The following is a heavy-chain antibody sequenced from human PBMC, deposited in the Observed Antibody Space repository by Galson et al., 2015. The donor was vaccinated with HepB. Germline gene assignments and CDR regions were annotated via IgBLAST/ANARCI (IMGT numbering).Heavy chain of an antibody. V-gene: IGHV3-23*01. CDR3: AKKWGSERGVAGSLD. CDR1: GFTFNSYV. Sequence: SLRLSCAVSGFTFNSYVVGWVRQAPGKGLEWVSSISAGGRFTYYADSVKGRFTISRDNSKNTLYLQMNSLRAEDTAVYYCAKKWGSERGVAGSLDWGQGTLVTVSS. D-gene: IGHD6-19*01. CDR2: ISAGGRFT. J-gene: IGHJ4*02.